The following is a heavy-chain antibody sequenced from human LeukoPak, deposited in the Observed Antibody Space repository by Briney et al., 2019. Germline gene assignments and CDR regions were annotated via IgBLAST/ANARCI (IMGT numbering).Heavy chain of an antibody. D-gene: IGHD3-22*01. Sequence: GESLKISCKGSGYSFTTNWIGWVRQMPGKGLEWIGIIYPDDSDTRYSPSFQGQVTISADKSISTAYLQWSSLKASDTAMYYCATYPTYYYDSSASAYYFDYWGQGTLVTVSS. J-gene: IGHJ4*02. CDR1: GYSFTTNW. CDR2: IYPDDSDT. CDR3: ATYPTYYYDSSASAYYFDY. V-gene: IGHV5-51*01.